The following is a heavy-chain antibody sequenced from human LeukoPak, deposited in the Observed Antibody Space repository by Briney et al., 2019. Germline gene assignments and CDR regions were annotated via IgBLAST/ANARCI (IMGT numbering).Heavy chain of an antibody. J-gene: IGHJ6*02. CDR2: ISAYNGNT. Sequence: ASVKVSCKASGYTFTSYGISWVRQAPGQGLEWMGWISAYNGNTNYAQKLQGRVTMTTDTSTSTAYMELRSLRSDDTAVYYCARDIGPSSTYYNYYGMDVWGQGTTVTVSS. D-gene: IGHD2-2*01. V-gene: IGHV1-18*01. CDR3: ARDIGPSSTYYNYYGMDV. CDR1: GYTFTSYG.